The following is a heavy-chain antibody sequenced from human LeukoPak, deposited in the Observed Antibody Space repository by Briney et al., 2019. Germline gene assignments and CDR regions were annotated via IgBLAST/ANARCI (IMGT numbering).Heavy chain of an antibody. V-gene: IGHV4-39*01. CDR1: GGSISSSSYY. CDR3: ARVDTVTRTYYYYYYMDV. CDR2: IYYSGST. D-gene: IGHD4-17*01. J-gene: IGHJ6*03. Sequence: PSETLSLTCSVSGGSISSSSYYWGWIRQPPGKGLEWIGSIYYSGSTYYNPSLKSRVTISVDTSKNQFSLKLSSVTAADTAVYYCARVDTVTRTYYYYYYMDVWGKGTTVTISS.